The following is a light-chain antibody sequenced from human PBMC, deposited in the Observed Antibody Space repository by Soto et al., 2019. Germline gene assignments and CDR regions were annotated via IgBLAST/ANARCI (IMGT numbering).Light chain of an antibody. V-gene: IGLV2-14*01. J-gene: IGLJ2*01. CDR1: SSDVGAYDS. Sequence: QSALTQPASVSGSPGQSIAISCTGTSSDVGAYDSVSWYQQHPGKAPKVMIYDVSHRPSGVSNRFSGSKSGNPASLTISGLQAEAEADYYCSSYTTSSTLEFGGGTKLTVL. CDR2: DVS. CDR3: SSYTTSSTLE.